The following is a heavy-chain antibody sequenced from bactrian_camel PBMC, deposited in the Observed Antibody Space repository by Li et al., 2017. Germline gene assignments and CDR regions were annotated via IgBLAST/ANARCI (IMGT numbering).Heavy chain of an antibody. CDR3: NRRRTGGLCRGSEYND. V-gene: IGHV3S53*01. CDR1: QYTRCNYD. Sequence: HVQLVESGGGSVQAGGSLRLSCAASQYTRCNYDMRWYRQAPGKEREFVSGINIDGTTSYADSVKGRFTISQDKDKLTAYLQMNSLRFEDTAMYYCNRRRTGGLCRGSEYNDWGQGTQVTVS. CDR2: INIDGTT. D-gene: IGHD2*01. J-gene: IGHJ4*01.